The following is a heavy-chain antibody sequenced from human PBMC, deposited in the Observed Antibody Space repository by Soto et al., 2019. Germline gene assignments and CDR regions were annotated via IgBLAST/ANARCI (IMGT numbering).Heavy chain of an antibody. J-gene: IGHJ5*02. CDR2: IYPGDSDT. D-gene: IGHD3-3*01. CDR3: ARGVTFLGGPPRWFDT. V-gene: IGHV5-51*01. Sequence: EVQLVQSGAEVKKPGESLEISCKGSGYSFTSYWIGWVRQMPWKGLEWMGIIYPGDSDTRYSPSFQGQVTISADKSIGNAYLQWSSLKASDTAMYYCARGVTFLGGPPRWFDTWGQGPLVTVSS. CDR1: GYSFTSYW.